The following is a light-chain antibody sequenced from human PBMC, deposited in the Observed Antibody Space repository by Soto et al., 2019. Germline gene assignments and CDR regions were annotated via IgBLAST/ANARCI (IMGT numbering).Light chain of an antibody. V-gene: IGLV4-69*01. CDR2: LNSDGSH. J-gene: IGLJ2*01. CDR1: SGHSRYS. Sequence: QPVLTQSPSASASLGASVNLTCTLTSGHSRYSIAWHQHQPEKGPRFLMRLNSDGSHNKGYGIPDRFSGSSSGAERYLTISSLQSEDEADYYCQTWGRDIVVFGGGTKLTVL. CDR3: QTWGRDIVV.